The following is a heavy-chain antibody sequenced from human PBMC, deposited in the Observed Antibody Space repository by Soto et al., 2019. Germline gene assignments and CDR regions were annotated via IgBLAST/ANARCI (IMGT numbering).Heavy chain of an antibody. V-gene: IGHV1-18*01. J-gene: IGHJ6*02. CDR2: ISAYNGNT. CDR1: GYTFTSYG. Sequence: ASVKVSCKASGYTFTSYGISWVRQAPGQGLEWMGWISAYNGNTNYAQKLQGRVTMTTDTSTSTAYMELRSLRSEDTAVYYCARDNCSSTSCYNYGMDVRGQGTTVTVSS. CDR3: ARDNCSSTSCYNYGMDV. D-gene: IGHD2-2*01.